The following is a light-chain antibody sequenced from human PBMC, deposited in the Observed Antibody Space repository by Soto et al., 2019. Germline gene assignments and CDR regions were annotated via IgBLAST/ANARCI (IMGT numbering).Light chain of an antibody. CDR3: QQYGSSPRYT. Sequence: DIVLTQSPCTLSLSPGERATLSCRASQSVSSSYLAWYQQKPGQAPRLLIYGASSRATGIPDRFSGSGSCTDFTLTISRLEPEDFAVYYCQQYGSSPRYTFGQGTKLEIK. V-gene: IGKV3-20*01. J-gene: IGKJ2*01. CDR2: GAS. CDR1: QSVSSSY.